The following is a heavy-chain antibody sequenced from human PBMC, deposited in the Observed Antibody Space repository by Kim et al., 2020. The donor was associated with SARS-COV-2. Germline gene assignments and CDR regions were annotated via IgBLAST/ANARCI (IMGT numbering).Heavy chain of an antibody. CDR3: ARGPYSSQYYYYYYGMDV. D-gene: IGHD6-13*01. CDR1: GGSFSGYY. CDR2: INHSGST. J-gene: IGHJ6*02. Sequence: SETLSLTCAVYGGSFSGYYWSWIRQPPGKGLEWIGEINHSGSTNYNPSLKSRVTISVDTSKNQFSLKLSSVTAADTAVYYCARGPYSSQYYYYYYGMDVWGQGTTVTVSS. V-gene: IGHV4-34*01.